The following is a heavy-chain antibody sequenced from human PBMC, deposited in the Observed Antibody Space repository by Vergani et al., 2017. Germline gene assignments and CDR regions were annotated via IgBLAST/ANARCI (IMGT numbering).Heavy chain of an antibody. V-gene: IGHV4-59*08. CDR3: ARVDTAMVNYFDY. CDR2: IYYSGST. D-gene: IGHD5-18*01. J-gene: IGHJ4*02. Sequence: QVQLQESGPGLVKPSETLSLTCTVSGASIRSYYWSWIRQPPGKGLEWIAYIYYSGSTNYNPSLKSRVTISVDTSKNQFSLKLSSVTAADTAVYYCARVDTAMVNYFDYWGQGTLVTVSS. CDR1: GASIRSYY.